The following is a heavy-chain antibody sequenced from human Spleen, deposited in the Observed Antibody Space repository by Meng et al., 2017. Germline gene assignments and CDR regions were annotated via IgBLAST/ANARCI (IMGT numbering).Heavy chain of an antibody. D-gene: IGHD6-13*01. CDR1: GFTFSSYS. CDR3: ARDSSSWYYFDY. V-gene: IGHV3-21*01. Sequence: GGSLRLSCAASGFTFSSYSMNWVRQAPGKGLEWVSSISSSSSYIYYADSVKGRFTISRDNSKNTLYLQMNSLRAEDTAVYYCARDSSSWYYFDYWGQGTLVTVSS. CDR2: ISSSSSYI. J-gene: IGHJ4*02.